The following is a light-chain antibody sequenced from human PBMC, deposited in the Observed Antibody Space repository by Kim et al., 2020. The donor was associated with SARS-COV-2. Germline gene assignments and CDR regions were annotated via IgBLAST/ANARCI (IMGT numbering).Light chain of an antibody. CDR3: QSYDNSLSGYV. CDR1: SSNIGAGYD. CDR2: GNG. V-gene: IGLV1-40*01. J-gene: IGLJ1*01. Sequence: QRVTISCTGSSSNIGAGYDVHWYQQFPGAAPKFLLYGNGNRPSGVPDRFSGSKSGTSASLAITGLQPEDEADYYCQSYDNSLSGYVFGTGTKVTVL.